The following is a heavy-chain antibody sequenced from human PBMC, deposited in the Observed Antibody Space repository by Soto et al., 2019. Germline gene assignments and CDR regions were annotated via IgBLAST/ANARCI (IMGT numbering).Heavy chain of an antibody. CDR3: ARQSYTLDCSGGSCYPMGQQDY. CDR2: IYYSGST. J-gene: IGHJ4*02. V-gene: IGHV4-39*01. CDR1: GGSISSSSYY. Sequence: SETLSLTCTVSGGSISSSSYYWGWIRQPPGKGLEWIGSIYYSGSTYYNPSLKSRVTISVDTSKNQFSLKLSSVTAADTAVYYCARQSYTLDCSGGSCYPMGQQDYWGQGTLVTVSS. D-gene: IGHD2-15*01.